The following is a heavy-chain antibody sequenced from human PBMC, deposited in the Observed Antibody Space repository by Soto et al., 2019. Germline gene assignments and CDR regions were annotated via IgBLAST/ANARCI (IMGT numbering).Heavy chain of an antibody. CDR2: ICSNGSGT. D-gene: IGHD6-6*01. Sequence: GGSLRLSCAASGFTFSSYGMHWVRQAPGKGLEYVAGICSNGSGTYYANSVQGRFTISRDNSKNTVYLQMGSLSAEDMALYYCARRARPDFYYMDVWGNGTTVTVSS. CDR1: GFTFSSYG. J-gene: IGHJ6*03. CDR3: ARRARPDFYYMDV. V-gene: IGHV3-64*01.